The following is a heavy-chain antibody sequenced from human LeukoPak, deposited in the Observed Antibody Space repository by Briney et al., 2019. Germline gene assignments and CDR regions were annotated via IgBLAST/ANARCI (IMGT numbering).Heavy chain of an antibody. CDR1: GDSISSGNYY. CDR2: IYTSGST. CDR3: ASGYCGGACQLGGVDM. V-gene: IGHV4-61*02. J-gene: IGHJ3*02. D-gene: IGHD2-21*02. Sequence: SETLSLTCTVSGDSISSGNYYWSWIRQPAGKGPEWIGRIYTSGSTNYNPSLKSRVTISLDTSGNQFSLKLSSVTAADTAVYYCASGYCGGACQLGGVDMWGQGTMVTVSS.